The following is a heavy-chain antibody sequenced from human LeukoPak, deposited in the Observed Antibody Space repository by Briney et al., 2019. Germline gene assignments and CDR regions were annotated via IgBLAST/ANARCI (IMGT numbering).Heavy chain of an antibody. CDR1: GFTFSSYG. D-gene: IGHD3-16*01. Sequence: PGGSLRLSCAASGFTFSSYGMHWVRQAPGKGLEWVANIKQDGSEKYYVDSVKGRFTISRDNAKSSLYLQMNSLRAEDTAVYYCARDWLLPEYDYVWGSYPSYWGQGTLVTVSS. CDR2: IKQDGSEK. CDR3: ARDWLLPEYDYVWGSYPSY. J-gene: IGHJ4*02. V-gene: IGHV3-7*01.